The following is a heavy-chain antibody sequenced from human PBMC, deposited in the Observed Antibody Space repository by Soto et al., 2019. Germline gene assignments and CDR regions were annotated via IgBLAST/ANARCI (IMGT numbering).Heavy chain of an antibody. CDR3: AKDPSSAGYYYYYGMDV. CDR1: GFTFSSYA. J-gene: IGHJ6*02. CDR2: ISGSGGST. D-gene: IGHD2-2*01. V-gene: IGHV3-23*01. Sequence: EVQLLESGGGLVQPGGSLRLSCAASGFTFSSYAMSWVRQAPGKGLEWVSAISGSGGSTYYADSVKGRFTISRDNSKTTLYLQMNSLRAEDTAVYYCAKDPSSAGYYYYYGMDVWGQGTTVTVSS.